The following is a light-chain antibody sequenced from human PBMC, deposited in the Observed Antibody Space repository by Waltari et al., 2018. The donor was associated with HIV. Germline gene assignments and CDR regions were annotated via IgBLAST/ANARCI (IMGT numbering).Light chain of an antibody. CDR2: EVS. Sequence: QFALTQPASVSGSPGQSITISCSGTSSDIGYYDYVSWYQQTPGKAPKLMIYEVSNRPSGISNRFSGSKSGNTASLTISALQAEDEADYFCSSVANSVTLSVLFGGGTKLTVL. CDR1: SSDIGYYDY. V-gene: IGLV2-14*01. CDR3: SSVANSVTLSVL. J-gene: IGLJ3*02.